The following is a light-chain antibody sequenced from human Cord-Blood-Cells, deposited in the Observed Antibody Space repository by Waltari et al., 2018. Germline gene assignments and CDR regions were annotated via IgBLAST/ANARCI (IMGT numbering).Light chain of an antibody. Sequence: QSALTPPASVSGSPGQSITISCTGTSSAVGGYNSISLYQQHPGKAPKLMIYDVSKRPSGVANRVSGSKSGNTASLTISGLQAEDEADYYCSSYTGSSTWVFGGGTKLTVL. V-gene: IGLV2-14*01. CDR1: SSAVGGYNS. J-gene: IGLJ3*02. CDR2: DVS. CDR3: SSYTGSSTWV.